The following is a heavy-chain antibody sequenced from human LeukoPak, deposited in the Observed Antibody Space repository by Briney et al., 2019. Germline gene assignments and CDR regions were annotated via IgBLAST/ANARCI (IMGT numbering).Heavy chain of an antibody. J-gene: IGHJ4*02. Sequence: GGSLRLSCATSGFTFSDYSMNWVRQAPGKGLEWVSYIDDAGDTIYYADSVKGRFTISRDNAKSSLDLQMNSLRDEDTAVYYCSRRFDSWGQGTLVTVSS. CDR2: IDDAGDTI. CDR3: SRRFDS. V-gene: IGHV3-48*02. CDR1: GFTFSDYS.